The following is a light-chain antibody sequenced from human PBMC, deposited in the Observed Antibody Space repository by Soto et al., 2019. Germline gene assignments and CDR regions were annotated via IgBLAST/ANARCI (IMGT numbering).Light chain of an antibody. V-gene: IGLV1-40*01. CDR1: SSNIGAGYV. CDR2: GNT. J-gene: IGLJ1*01. Sequence: QSVLTQPPSVSGAPGQRVTISCTGSSSNIGAGYVVHWYQHLPGTAPKLLIYGNTNRPSGVPDRFSGSKSGTSASLAITGLQAEDEADYYCQSYDSSLSGSYVFGTGTKLTVL. CDR3: QSYDSSLSGSYV.